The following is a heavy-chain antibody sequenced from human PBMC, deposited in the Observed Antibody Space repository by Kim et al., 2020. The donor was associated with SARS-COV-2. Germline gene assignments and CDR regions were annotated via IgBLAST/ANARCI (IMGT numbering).Heavy chain of an antibody. CDR2: IIPILGIA. D-gene: IGHD1-7*01. CDR1: GGTFSSYA. J-gene: IGHJ3*02. Sequence: SVKVSCKASGGTFSSYAISWVRQAPGQGLEWMGRIIPILGIANYAQKFQGRVTITADKSTSTAYMELSSLRSEDTAVYYCARDSTGTTRGAFDIWGQGTMVTVSS. V-gene: IGHV1-69*04. CDR3: ARDSTGTTRGAFDI.